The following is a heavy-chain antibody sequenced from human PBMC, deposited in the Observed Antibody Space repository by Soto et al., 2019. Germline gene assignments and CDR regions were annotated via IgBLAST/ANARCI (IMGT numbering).Heavy chain of an antibody. CDR2: FDPEDGET. CDR1: GYTLTELS. J-gene: IGHJ5*02. D-gene: IGHD3-16*01. CDR3: ATVGGGVQLMNWFDP. V-gene: IGHV1-24*01. Sequence: ASVKVSCKVSGYTLTELSMHWVRQAPGKGLEWMGGFDPEDGETIYAQKFQGRVTMTEDTSTDTAYMELSSLRSEDTAVYYCATVGGGVQLMNWFDPWGQGTLVTVSS.